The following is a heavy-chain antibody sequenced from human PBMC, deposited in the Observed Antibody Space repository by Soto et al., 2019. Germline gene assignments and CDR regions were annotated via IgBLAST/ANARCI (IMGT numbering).Heavy chain of an antibody. J-gene: IGHJ4*02. CDR3: ARSEMTYNWND. V-gene: IGHV3-23*01. CDR2: ISGSGEMT. Sequence: GGSLRLSCASSVFTFIGDAMSWVRQAPGKGLEWVSSISGSGEMTHYADSVKGRFTISRDNAKNTLYLQMESLRAEDTALYYCARSEMTYNWNDWGQGALVTVSS. D-gene: IGHD1-20*01. CDR1: VFTFIGDA.